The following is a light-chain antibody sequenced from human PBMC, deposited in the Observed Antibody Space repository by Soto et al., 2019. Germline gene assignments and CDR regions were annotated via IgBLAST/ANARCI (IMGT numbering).Light chain of an antibody. J-gene: IGKJ4*01. CDR2: DTS. V-gene: IGKV3-11*01. CDR1: QSVSSC. CDR3: QQRSSWPLT. Sequence: EIVLTQSPATLSLSPGERATLSCRASQSVSSCLSWYQQKPGQAPRLLIYDTSNRATGIPARFSGSGSGTDFTLTISSLEPDDFAVYYCQQRSSWPLTFGGGTKVEIK.